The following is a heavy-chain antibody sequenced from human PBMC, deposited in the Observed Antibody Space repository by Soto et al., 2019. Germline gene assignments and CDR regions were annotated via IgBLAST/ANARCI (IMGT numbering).Heavy chain of an antibody. Sequence: QVQLVQSGAAVKKPGSSVKVSCQASGDTFSTHTITWVRQAPGHGLEWVGRIIPMLGITNYAQKFQGRVTITADRSTNTAYMELRGLRSQDTALYYCGRDQYCSSASCFGYGVVWGRGTAVTVSS. CDR1: GDTFSTHT. V-gene: IGHV1-69*08. J-gene: IGHJ6*04. D-gene: IGHD6-25*01. CDR2: IIPMLGIT. CDR3: GRDQYCSSASCFGYGVV.